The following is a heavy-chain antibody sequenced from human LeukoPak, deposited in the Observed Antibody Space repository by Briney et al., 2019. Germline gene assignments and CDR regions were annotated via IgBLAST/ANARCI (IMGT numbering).Heavy chain of an antibody. J-gene: IGHJ4*02. D-gene: IGHD3-22*01. V-gene: IGHV3-48*03. CDR2: ISSGGSTT. CDR3: ARDNYDSSGYYFD. Sequence: PGGSLRLSCAASGFTFSSYEMNWVRQATGEGLEWVSYISSGGSTTHYADSVKGRFTISRDNAKKSLYLQMNSLRAEDTAVYYCARDNYDSSGYYFDWGQGTLVTVSS. CDR1: GFTFSSYE.